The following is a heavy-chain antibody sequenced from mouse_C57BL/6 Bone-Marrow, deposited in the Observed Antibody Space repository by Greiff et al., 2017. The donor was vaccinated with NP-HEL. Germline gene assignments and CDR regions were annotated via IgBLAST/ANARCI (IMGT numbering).Heavy chain of an antibody. V-gene: IGHV1-5*01. CDR1: GYTFTSYW. CDR2: IYPGNSDT. D-gene: IGHD2-1*01. J-gene: IGHJ4*01. CDR3: TYGNYYYAMDY. Sequence: EVQLQESGTVLARPGASVKMSCKTSGYTFTSYWMHWVKQRPGQGLEWIGAIYPGNSDTSYNQKFKGKAKLTAVTSASTAYMELISLTNEDSAVYYCTYGNYYYAMDYWGQGTSVTVSS.